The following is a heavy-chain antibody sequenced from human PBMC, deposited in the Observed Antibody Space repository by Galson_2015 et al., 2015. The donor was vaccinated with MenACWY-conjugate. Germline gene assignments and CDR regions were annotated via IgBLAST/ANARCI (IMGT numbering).Heavy chain of an antibody. D-gene: IGHD2-8*01. CDR2: INPVFGAA. Sequence: SVKVSCKASGGTFSNYAISWLRQAPGQGPEWMGAINPVFGAANYAQKFQDRLTISADGSTSTAYMDLGSLRSEDTAVYYCAKHVRPSAMVHTIPGNDAFDIWGQGTRVTVSS. CDR3: AKHVRPSAMVHTIPGNDAFDI. CDR1: GGTFSNYA. J-gene: IGHJ3*02. V-gene: IGHV1-69*13.